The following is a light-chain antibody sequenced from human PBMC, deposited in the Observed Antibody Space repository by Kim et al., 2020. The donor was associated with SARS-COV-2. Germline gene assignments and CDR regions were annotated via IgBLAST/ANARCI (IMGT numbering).Light chain of an antibody. Sequence: QSALTQPRSVSGSPGQSITISCTGTSSDVGLYNYVSWYQQHPDKAPKLIVYEVTKRPSGVPDRFSGSKSGNTASLTISGLQSEDEATYYCCAHGASYNVVFGGGTKVTVL. J-gene: IGLJ2*01. CDR3: CAHGASYNVV. CDR2: EVT. CDR1: SSDVGLYNY. V-gene: IGLV2-11*01.